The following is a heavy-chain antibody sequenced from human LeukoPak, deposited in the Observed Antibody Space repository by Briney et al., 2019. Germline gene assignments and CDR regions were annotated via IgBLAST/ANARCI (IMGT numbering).Heavy chain of an antibody. Sequence: SETLSLTCTVYGGSFRGYYWSWIRQPPGKGLEWIGSFYYSGSTYYNPSLKSRVTISVDTSKNQFSLRLSSVTAANPAVYFCARLRVAATYSLHFYYSTGMDVWGQGTTVTVSS. J-gene: IGHJ6*02. V-gene: IGHV4-59*05. CDR3: ARLRVAATYSLHFYYSTGMDV. D-gene: IGHD6-19*01. CDR1: GGSFRGYY. CDR2: FYYSGST.